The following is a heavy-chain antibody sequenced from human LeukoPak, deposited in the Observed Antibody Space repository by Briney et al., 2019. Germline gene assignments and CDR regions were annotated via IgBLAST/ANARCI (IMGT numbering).Heavy chain of an antibody. J-gene: IGHJ5*02. CDR1: GFTFEDYG. CDR3: ARRPNWFDP. Sequence: GGSLRLSCAASGFTFEDYGMSWVRQAPGKGLEWVAGINWNGGSIGYGDSVKGRFTISRDNTKKSLYLQMYSLRVEDTALYYCARRPNWFDPWGQGTLVTVSS. CDR2: INWNGGSI. V-gene: IGHV3-20*04.